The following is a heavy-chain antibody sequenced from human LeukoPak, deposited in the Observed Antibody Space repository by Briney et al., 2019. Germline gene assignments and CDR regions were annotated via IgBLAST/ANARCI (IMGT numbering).Heavy chain of an antibody. CDR2: ISSSSSYI. V-gene: IGHV3-21*01. J-gene: IGHJ4*02. CDR3: ARDYYDSSGYYGFDY. D-gene: IGHD3-22*01. Sequence: GGSLRLSCAASGFTFSSYSMNWVRQAPGKGLEWVSSISSSSSYIYYADSVKGRFTISRDNAKNSLYLQLNSLRAEDTAVYYCARDYYDSSGYYGFDYWGQGTLVTVSS. CDR1: GFTFSSYS.